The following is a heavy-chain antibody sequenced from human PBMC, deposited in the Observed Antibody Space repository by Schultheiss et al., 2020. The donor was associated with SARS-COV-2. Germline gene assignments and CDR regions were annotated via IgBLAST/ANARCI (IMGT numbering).Heavy chain of an antibody. CDR3: ARRAAADNYAFDI. Sequence: SETLSLTCTVSGGSISSGGYYWSWIRQHPGKGLEWIGYIYYSGSTYYNPSPKSRVTISEDTSKNQYSLRVSSVTAADTAVYYCARRAAADNYAFDIWGQGTMVTVSS. J-gene: IGHJ3*02. D-gene: IGHD6-13*01. CDR2: IYYSGST. CDR1: GGSISSGGYY. V-gene: IGHV4-31*03.